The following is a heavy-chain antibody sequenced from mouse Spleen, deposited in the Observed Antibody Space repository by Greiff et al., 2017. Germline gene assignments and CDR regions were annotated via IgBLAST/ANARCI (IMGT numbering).Heavy chain of an antibody. D-gene: IGHD2-4*01. CDR2: IDPETGGT. Sequence: QVQLQQSGAELVRPGASVTLSCKASGYTFTDYEMHWVKQTPVHGLEWIGAIDPETGGTAYNQKFKDKATLTVDKSSSTAYMQLSSLTSEDSAVYYCAIMITTTVYYFDYWGQGTTLTVSS. CDR1: GYTFTDYE. CDR3: AIMITTTVYYFDY. J-gene: IGHJ2*01. V-gene: IGHV1-15*01.